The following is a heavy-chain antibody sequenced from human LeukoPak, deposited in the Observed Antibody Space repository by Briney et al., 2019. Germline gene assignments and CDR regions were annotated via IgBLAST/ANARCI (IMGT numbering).Heavy chain of an antibody. CDR3: VRCYYDSSDNPRFDY. V-gene: IGHV6-1*01. CDR2: TYYRSKWSN. J-gene: IGHJ4*02. D-gene: IGHD3-22*01. Sequence: SQTLSLTCDISGDSVSSNSAAWNWIRQSPLRGLEWLGRTYYRSKWSNDYAVSVKSRITINPDISKNHFSLQLSSVTPEDTAVYYCVRCYYDSSDNPRFDYWGQGTLVTVSS. CDR1: GDSVSSNSAA.